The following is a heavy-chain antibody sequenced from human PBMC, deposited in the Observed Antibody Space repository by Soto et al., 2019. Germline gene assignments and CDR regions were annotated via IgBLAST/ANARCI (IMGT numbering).Heavy chain of an antibody. Sequence: GGSLRLSCAASGFTFSDYYMSWIRQAPGKGLEWVSYISSSSSYTNYADSVKGRFTISRDNAKNSLYLQMNSLRAEDTAVYYCARASTYYYDSSGPAPVYYYYGMDVWGQGXTVTVYS. CDR1: GFTFSDYY. J-gene: IGHJ6*02. CDR2: ISSSSSYT. CDR3: ARASTYYYDSSGPAPVYYYYGMDV. V-gene: IGHV3-11*06. D-gene: IGHD3-22*01.